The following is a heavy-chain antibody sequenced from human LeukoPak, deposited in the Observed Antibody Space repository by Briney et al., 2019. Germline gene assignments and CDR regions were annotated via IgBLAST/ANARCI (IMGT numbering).Heavy chain of an antibody. D-gene: IGHD6-13*01. CDR3: ARVAVAGIAAAGTVFDY. V-gene: IGHV1-46*01. CDR2: INPSGGST. Sequence: ASVRVSCKASGYTFTSYYMHWVRQAPGQGLEWMGIINPSGGSTSYAQKFQGRVTMTRDTSTSTVYMELSSLRSEDTAVYYCARVAVAGIAAAGTVFDYWGQGTLVTVSS. J-gene: IGHJ4*02. CDR1: GYTFTSYY.